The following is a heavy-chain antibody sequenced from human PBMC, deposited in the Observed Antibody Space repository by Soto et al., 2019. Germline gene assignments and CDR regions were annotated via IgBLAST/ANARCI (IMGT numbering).Heavy chain of an antibody. V-gene: IGHV3-30-3*01. CDR1: GFAVSSYS. J-gene: IGHJ4*01. Sequence: HPGGSLRLSCAASGFAVSSYSMHGVRQAPGKGLEWVAAMSFDGNSKYFADSVKGRFKISRDTSKNTWSLEMESLGVEDSALYHCTRGRSMIANDDFDHWGQGTLVTVSS. CDR3: TRGRSMIANDDFDH. CDR2: MSFDGNSK. D-gene: IGHD2-21*01.